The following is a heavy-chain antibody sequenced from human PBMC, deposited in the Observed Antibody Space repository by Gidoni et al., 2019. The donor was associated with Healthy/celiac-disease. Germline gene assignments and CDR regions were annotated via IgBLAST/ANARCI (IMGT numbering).Heavy chain of an antibody. Sequence: QVQLVESGGGVVQPGRSLRLSCAASGFTFSSYGMHWVRQAPGKGLEWVAVISYDGSNKYYADSVKGRFTISRDNSKNTLYLQMNSLRAEDTAVYYCAKTGTWGDFWSGYGRAEYFQHWGQGTLVTVSS. CDR1: GFTFSSYG. CDR2: ISYDGSNK. CDR3: AKTGTWGDFWSGYGRAEYFQH. J-gene: IGHJ1*01. D-gene: IGHD3-3*01. V-gene: IGHV3-30*18.